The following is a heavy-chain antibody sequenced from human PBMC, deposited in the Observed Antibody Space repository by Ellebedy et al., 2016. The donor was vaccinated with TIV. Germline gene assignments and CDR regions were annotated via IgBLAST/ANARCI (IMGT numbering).Heavy chain of an antibody. CDR2: IYYSGST. D-gene: IGHD3-3*01. J-gene: IGHJ4*02. V-gene: IGHV4-59*12. Sequence: MPSETLSLTCTVSGGSISSYYWSWIRQSPGKGLEWIGFIYYSGSTNYNPSLKSRVTISVDTSKNQFSLKLSSVTAADTAVYYCARCSIWSGLDYWGQGTLVTVSS. CDR1: GGSISSYY. CDR3: ARCSIWSGLDY.